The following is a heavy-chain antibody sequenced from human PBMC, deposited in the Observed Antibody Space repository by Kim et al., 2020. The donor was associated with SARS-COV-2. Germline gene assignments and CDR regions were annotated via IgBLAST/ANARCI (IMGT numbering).Heavy chain of an antibody. Sequence: TGYAQKFQGRVTMTRNTSISTAYMELSSLRSEDTAVYYCARYSSGWPLDYWGQGTLVTVSS. CDR3: ARYSSGWPLDY. D-gene: IGHD6-19*01. J-gene: IGHJ4*02. V-gene: IGHV1-8*01. CDR2: T.